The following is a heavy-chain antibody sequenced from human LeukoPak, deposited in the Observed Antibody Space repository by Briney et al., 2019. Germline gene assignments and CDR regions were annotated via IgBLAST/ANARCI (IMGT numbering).Heavy chain of an antibody. D-gene: IGHD3-10*01. CDR3: AREYRAYYYGSGSYFFDY. J-gene: IGHJ4*02. V-gene: IGHV3-33*01. Sequence: PGGSLRLSCAASGFTFSSYGMHWVRQAPGKGLEWVAVIWYDGSNKYYAESVKGRFTISRDNSKNTLYLQMNSLRAEDTAVYYCAREYRAYYYGSGSYFFDYWGQGTLVTVSS. CDR2: IWYDGSNK. CDR1: GFTFSSYG.